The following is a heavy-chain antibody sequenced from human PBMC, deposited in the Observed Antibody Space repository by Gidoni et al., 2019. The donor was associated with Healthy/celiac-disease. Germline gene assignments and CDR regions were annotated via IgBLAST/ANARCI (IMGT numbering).Heavy chain of an antibody. CDR2: IIPIFGTA. J-gene: IGHJ3*02. D-gene: IGHD3-16*01. V-gene: IGHV1-69*12. CDR1: GGPFCSYA. Sequence: QVQLVQSGAEVTKPGSSVKVSCKASGGPFCSYAISWVRQAPGQGLEWMGGIIPIFGTANYAQKFQGRVTITADESTSTAYMELSSLRSEDTAVYYCARDEARGIPGAAFDIWGQGTMVTVSS. CDR3: ARDEARGIPGAAFDI.